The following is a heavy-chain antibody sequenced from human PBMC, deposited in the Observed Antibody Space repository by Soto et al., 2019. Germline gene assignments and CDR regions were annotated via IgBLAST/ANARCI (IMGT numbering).Heavy chain of an antibody. D-gene: IGHD3-3*01. CDR1: GDSVSSNSAA. J-gene: IGHJ6*02. Sequence: SQTLSLTCAISGDSVSSNSAAWNWIRQSPSRGLEWLGRTYYRSKWYNDYAVSVKSRITINPDTSKNQFSLQLNSVTPEDTAVYYCARDILEAGHNYYYYGMDVWGQGTTVTVSS. CDR2: TYYRSKWYN. CDR3: ARDILEAGHNYYYYGMDV. V-gene: IGHV6-1*01.